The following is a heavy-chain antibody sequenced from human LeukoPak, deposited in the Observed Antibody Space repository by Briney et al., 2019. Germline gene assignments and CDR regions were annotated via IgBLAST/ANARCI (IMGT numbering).Heavy chain of an antibody. V-gene: IGHV4-59*01. Sequence: SETLSLTCTVSGASISRYFWNWIRQPPGKELEWIGYISSGGSTNYNPSLRSRVTISIDTSKNQFSLKLTSATAADTAVYYCARGDDYKSTLFDYWGQGTLVTVSS. J-gene: IGHJ4*02. CDR2: ISSGGST. CDR3: ARGDDYKSTLFDY. CDR1: GASISRYF. D-gene: IGHD5-12*01.